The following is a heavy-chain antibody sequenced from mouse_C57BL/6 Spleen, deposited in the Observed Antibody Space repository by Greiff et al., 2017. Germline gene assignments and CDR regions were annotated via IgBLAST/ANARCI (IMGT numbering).Heavy chain of an antibody. Sequence: EVMLEESGEGLVKPGGSLKLSCAASGFTFSSYAMSWVRQTPEKRLEWVAYISSGGDYIYYADTVKGRFTISRDNARNTLYLQMSSLKSEETAMYYCTSEDGDEPAWFAYWGQGTLVTVAA. CDR3: TSEDGDEPAWFAY. D-gene: IGHD2-13*01. CDR2: ISSGGDYI. CDR1: GFTFSSYA. V-gene: IGHV5-9-1*02. J-gene: IGHJ3*01.